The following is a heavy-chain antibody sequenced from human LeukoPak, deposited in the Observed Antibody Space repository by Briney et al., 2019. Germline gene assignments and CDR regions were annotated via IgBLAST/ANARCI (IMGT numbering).Heavy chain of an antibody. CDR3: ASSRIFGVVDYYYYGMDV. D-gene: IGHD3-3*01. Sequence: ASVKASCKASGYTFTGYYMHWVRQAPGQGLEWMGWINPNSGGTNYAQKLQGRVTMTRDTSISTAYMELSRLRSDDTAVYYCASSRIFGVVDYYYYGMDVWGQGTTVTVSS. V-gene: IGHV1-2*02. CDR1: GYTFTGYY. J-gene: IGHJ6*02. CDR2: INPNSGGT.